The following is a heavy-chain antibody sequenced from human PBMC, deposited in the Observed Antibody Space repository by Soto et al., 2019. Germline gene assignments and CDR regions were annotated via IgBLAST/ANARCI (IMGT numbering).Heavy chain of an antibody. CDR3: ARFDAGTAARLHFDY. V-gene: IGHV4-34*01. CDR1: GGSFSGYY. Sequence: QVQLQQWGAGLLKPSETLSLTCAVYGGSFSGYYWSWIRQPPGKGLEWIGEINHSGSTNYNPSLKSRVTISVDTSKNQFSLKLSSVTAADTAVYYCARFDAGTAARLHFDYWGQGTLVTVSS. J-gene: IGHJ4*02. CDR2: INHSGST. D-gene: IGHD6-6*01.